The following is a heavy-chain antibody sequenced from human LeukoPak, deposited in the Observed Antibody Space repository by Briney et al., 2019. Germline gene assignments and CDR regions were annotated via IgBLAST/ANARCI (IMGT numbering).Heavy chain of an antibody. CDR2: INPNSGGT. Sequence: GASVKVSCKASGYTFTGYYMHWVRQAPGQGLEWMGWINPNSGGTNYAQKFQGWVTMTRDTSISTAYMELSRLRSDDTAVYYCARGESSGLVPRGWFDPWGQGTLVTVSS. V-gene: IGHV1-2*04. J-gene: IGHJ5*02. CDR1: GYTFTGYY. D-gene: IGHD6-19*01. CDR3: ARGESSGLVPRGWFDP.